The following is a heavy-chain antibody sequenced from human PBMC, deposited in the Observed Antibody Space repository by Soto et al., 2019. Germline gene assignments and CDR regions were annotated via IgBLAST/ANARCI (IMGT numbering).Heavy chain of an antibody. CDR1: GCSFTSYW. CDR2: IDPSDSYT. Sequence: PRESLKISCKGSGCSFTSYWISWVRQMPGKGLEWMGRIDPSDSYTNYSPSFQGHVTISADKSISTAYLQWSSLKASDTAMYYGARVDRDAFDIWGQGTMVTVSS. CDR3: ARVDRDAFDI. V-gene: IGHV5-10-1*01. D-gene: IGHD5-12*01. J-gene: IGHJ3*02.